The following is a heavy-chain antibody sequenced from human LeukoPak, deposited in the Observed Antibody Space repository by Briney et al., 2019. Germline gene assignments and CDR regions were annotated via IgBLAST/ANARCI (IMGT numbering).Heavy chain of an antibody. V-gene: IGHV4-59*12. D-gene: IGHD3-22*01. CDR1: GGSISSYY. CDR2: IYSSGST. CDR3: ARVSNYYDSSGYYYIFDY. Sequence: SETLSLTCTVSGGSISSYYWSWIRQPPGKGLEWIGYIYSSGSTNYNPSLKSRVTISVDTSKNQFSLRLSSVTAADTAVYYCARVSNYYDSSGYYYIFDYWGQGTPVTVSS. J-gene: IGHJ4*02.